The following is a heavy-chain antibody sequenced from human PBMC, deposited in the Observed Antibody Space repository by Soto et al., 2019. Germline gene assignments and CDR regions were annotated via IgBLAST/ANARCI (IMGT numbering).Heavy chain of an antibody. CDR2: ISYDGSNK. CDR1: GFTFSSYA. J-gene: IGHJ6*02. CDR3: ARDLGVRGFDHRYYYGMDV. D-gene: IGHD3-10*01. Sequence: GGSLRLSCAASGFTFSSYAMHGVRQAPGKGLEWVAVISYDGSNKYYADSVKGRFTISRDNSKNTLYLQMNSLRAEDTAVYYCARDLGVRGFDHRYYYGMDVWGQGTTVTVSS. V-gene: IGHV3-30-3*01.